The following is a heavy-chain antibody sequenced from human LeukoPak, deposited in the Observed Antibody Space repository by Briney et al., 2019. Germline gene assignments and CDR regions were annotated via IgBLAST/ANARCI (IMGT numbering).Heavy chain of an antibody. CDR2: IKQDGSEK. D-gene: IGHD6-6*01. J-gene: IGHJ4*02. CDR3: ARTPYSSSPFDY. CDR1: GFTFSSYW. Sequence: GGSLRLSCAASGFTFSSYWMSWVRQAPGKGLEWVANIKQDGSEKYYVDSVKGRLTISRDNSKNTLYLQMNSLRAEDTAVYYCARTPYSSSPFDYWGQGTLVTVSS. V-gene: IGHV3-7*01.